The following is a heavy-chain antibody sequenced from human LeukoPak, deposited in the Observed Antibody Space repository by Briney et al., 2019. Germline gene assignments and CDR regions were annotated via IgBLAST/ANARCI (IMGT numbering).Heavy chain of an antibody. Sequence: GGSLRLSCAASGFTFDDYAMHWVRQDPGKGLEWVSGISWNSGSIGYADSVKGRFTISRDNAKNSLYLQMNSLRAEDTALYYCAKDMSPRPPLYYGSGSYGFDYWGQGTLVTVSS. CDR1: GFTFDDYA. CDR2: ISWNSGSI. D-gene: IGHD3-10*01. V-gene: IGHV3-9*01. J-gene: IGHJ4*02. CDR3: AKDMSPRPPLYYGSGSYGFDY.